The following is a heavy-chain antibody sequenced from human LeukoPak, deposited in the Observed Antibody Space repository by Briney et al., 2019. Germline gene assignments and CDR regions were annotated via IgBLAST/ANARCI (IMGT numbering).Heavy chain of an antibody. CDR2: INHSGRT. CDR3: ARRRQLPPAHYCYMDV. J-gene: IGHJ6*03. D-gene: IGHD6-6*01. V-gene: IGHV4-34*01. Sequence: KPPESLSLTCAVYGGSFSGYYWSWIRQPPGKGLEWIGEINHSGRTNSNPSLKSRVTISVDTSKNQFSLKLSSVTAADTAVYYCARRRQLPPAHYCYMDVWGKGTTVTVSS. CDR1: GGSFSGYY.